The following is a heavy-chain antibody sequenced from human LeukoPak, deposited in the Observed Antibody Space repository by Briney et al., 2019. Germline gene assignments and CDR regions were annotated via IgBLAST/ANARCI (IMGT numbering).Heavy chain of an antibody. CDR2: ITGDGGTT. D-gene: IGHD3-3*01. Sequence: GSLRLSCAASGFTFGDYTMHWFRQPPGRGLQWVSLITGDGGTTSYAGSVKGRFTISRDNSKNSLYLHMNSLGNEDTALYYCAKGHFGAGHYWGQGTLVTVSS. V-gene: IGHV3-43*02. J-gene: IGHJ4*02. CDR1: GFTFGDYT. CDR3: AKGHFGAGHY.